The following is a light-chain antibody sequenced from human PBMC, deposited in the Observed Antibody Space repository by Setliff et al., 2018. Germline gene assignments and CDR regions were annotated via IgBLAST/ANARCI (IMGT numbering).Light chain of an antibody. CDR3: HQYGTSPWT. Sequence: EIVLTQSPGTLSMSPGERATLFCRASQSISSSTLAWYQQKPGQAPRLLFKDTSNRATGIPDRFSGSGSGADFTLTISSLEPEDFAMYYCHQYGTSPWTFGQGTKVDIK. V-gene: IGKV3-20*01. CDR2: DTS. J-gene: IGKJ1*01. CDR1: QSISSST.